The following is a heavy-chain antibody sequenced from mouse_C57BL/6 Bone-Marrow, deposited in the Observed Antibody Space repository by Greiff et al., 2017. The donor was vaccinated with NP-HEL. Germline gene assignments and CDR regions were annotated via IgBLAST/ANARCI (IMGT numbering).Heavy chain of an antibody. CDR1: EYEFPSHD. D-gene: IGHD1-1*01. J-gene: IGHJ1*03. CDR2: INSDGGST. CDR3: ARHARYYGSSYWYFDV. V-gene: IGHV5-2*01. Sequence: EVQRVESGGGLVQPGESLKLSCESNEYEFPSHDMSWVRKTPEKRLELVAAINSDGGSTYYPDTMERRFIISRDNTKKTLYLQMSSLRSEDTALYYCARHARYYGSSYWYFDVWGTGTTVTVSS.